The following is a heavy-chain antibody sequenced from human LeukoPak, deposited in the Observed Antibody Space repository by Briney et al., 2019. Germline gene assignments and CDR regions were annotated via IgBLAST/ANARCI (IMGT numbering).Heavy chain of an antibody. CDR3: ARAYGYSSGWYVY. CDR2: INHSGST. CDR1: GGSFSGYY. D-gene: IGHD6-19*01. J-gene: IGHJ4*02. V-gene: IGHV4-34*01. Sequence: PSETLSLTCAVYGGSFSGYYWSWIRQPPGKGLEWIGEINHSGSTNYNPSLKSRVTISVDTSKNQFSLKLSSVTAADTAVYYCARAYGYSSGWYVYWGQGTLVTVSS.